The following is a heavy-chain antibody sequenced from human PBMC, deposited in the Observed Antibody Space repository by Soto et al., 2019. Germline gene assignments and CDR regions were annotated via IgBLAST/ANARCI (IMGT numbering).Heavy chain of an antibody. Sequence: QVQLVESGGGVVQPGRSLRLSCAASGFTFSSYGMHWVRQAPGKGLEWVAVISYDGSNKYYADSVKGRFTISRDNSKNTLYLQMNSLRAEDTAVYYCAKTAHWFGEHDYWGQGTLVTFSS. J-gene: IGHJ4*02. CDR3: AKTAHWFGEHDY. CDR2: ISYDGSNK. CDR1: GFTFSSYG. D-gene: IGHD3-10*01. V-gene: IGHV3-30*18.